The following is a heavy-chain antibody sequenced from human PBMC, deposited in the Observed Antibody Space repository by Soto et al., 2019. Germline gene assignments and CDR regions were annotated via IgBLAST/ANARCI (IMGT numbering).Heavy chain of an antibody. V-gene: IGHV3-15*07. D-gene: IGHD3-22*01. Sequence: EVQLVESGGGLVKPGGSLRLSCAASGFTFSNAWMNWVRQAPGKGLEWVGRIKSKTGGGTTDYAAPMKGRFTISRDDSKNTLYLQMNSLKTEDTAVYYCTTDHSSPRLGAFDIWGQGTMVTVSS. J-gene: IGHJ3*02. CDR3: TTDHSSPRLGAFDI. CDR1: GFTFSNAW. CDR2: IKSKTGGGTT.